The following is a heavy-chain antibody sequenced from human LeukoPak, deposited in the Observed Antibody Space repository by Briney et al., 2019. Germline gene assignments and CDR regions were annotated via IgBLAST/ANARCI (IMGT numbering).Heavy chain of an antibody. D-gene: IGHD2-8*01. CDR1: GGSISSGSYY. CDR3: ARVVPLGVFDI. J-gene: IGHJ3*02. CDR2: IYTSGST. Sequence: PSETLSLTCTVSGGSISSGSYYWSWIRQPAGKGLEWIGRIYTSGSTNYNPSLKSRVTISVDTSKNQFSLKLSSVTAADTAVYYCARVVPLGVFDIWGQGTMVTVSS. V-gene: IGHV4-61*02.